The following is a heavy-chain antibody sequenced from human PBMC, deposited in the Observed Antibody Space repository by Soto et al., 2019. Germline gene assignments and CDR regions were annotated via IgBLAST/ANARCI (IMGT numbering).Heavy chain of an antibody. CDR2: ISYDGVTI. V-gene: IGHV3-30*03. J-gene: IGHJ6*02. Sequence: QVQVVESGGGVVQPGRSLRLSCAASGFTFRSCTMHWVRQAPGKGLEWVAVISYDGVTIYHADSVKGRFTISRDNSKDTLYLQMGSLRAADTAVYYCARRHTTNWYYYYFGMDVWGQGTTVTVSS. D-gene: IGHD1-1*01. CDR3: ARRHTTNWYYYYFGMDV. CDR1: GFTFRSCT.